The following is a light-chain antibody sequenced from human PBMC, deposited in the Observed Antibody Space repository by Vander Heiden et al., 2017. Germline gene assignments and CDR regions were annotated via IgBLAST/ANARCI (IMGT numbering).Light chain of an antibody. J-gene: IGKJ1*01. CDR3: GQGTYWPWT. V-gene: IGKV2-30*01. CDR1: HSLLYSDENTY. Sequence: DVVMTQPPPPLPVTLGQAASISCRSSHSLLYSDENTYLMWFHQRPGRSPRRLIYQVSDRDSGVPDRISGSGSGTDFTLKISNVEADDVGIYYCGQGTYWPWTFGQGTKVEI. CDR2: QVS.